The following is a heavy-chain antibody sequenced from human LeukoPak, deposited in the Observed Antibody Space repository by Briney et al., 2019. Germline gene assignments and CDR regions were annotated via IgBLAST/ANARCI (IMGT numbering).Heavy chain of an antibody. Sequence: SETLSLTCTVSGAPISSYYWSWVRQPAGEGLEWIGHIYTSGSTNYKPSLKSRVTMSVDTSKNQFSLKLTSVTAADTAVYYCARERVENSSWYPLDSWGPGTLVTVSS. J-gene: IGHJ4*02. CDR1: GAPISSYY. D-gene: IGHD6-13*01. V-gene: IGHV4-4*07. CDR2: IYTSGST. CDR3: ARERVENSSWYPLDS.